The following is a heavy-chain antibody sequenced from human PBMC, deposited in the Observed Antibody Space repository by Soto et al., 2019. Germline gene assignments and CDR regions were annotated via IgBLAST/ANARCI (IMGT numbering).Heavy chain of an antibody. CDR3: ARGGVQKLVPSSIYYYSGMDV. Sequence: SQTLSLTCAISGDSVSSNSAAWNWIRQSPSRGLEWLGRTYYRSKWYNDYAVSVKSRITINPDTSKNQFSLQLNSVTPEDTAVYYCARGGVQKLVPSSIYYYSGMDVWGQGTTVTVSS. V-gene: IGHV6-1*01. J-gene: IGHJ6*02. CDR2: TYYRSKWYN. D-gene: IGHD6-6*01. CDR1: GDSVSSNSAA.